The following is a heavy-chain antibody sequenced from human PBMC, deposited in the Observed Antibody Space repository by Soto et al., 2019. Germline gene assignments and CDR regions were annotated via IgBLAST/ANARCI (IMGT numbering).Heavy chain of an antibody. Sequence: QTLSLTCGISGDSVSSNSAAWNWLRQSPSRGLEWLGRTYYRSKWYNDYAVSVESRITINPDTSKNHFSLQLNFVTPEDTAVYFCARGEQYSGRIFDYWGQGTLVTVSS. V-gene: IGHV6-1*01. CDR3: ARGEQYSGRIFDY. CDR1: GDSVSSNSAA. CDR2: TYYRSKWYN. J-gene: IGHJ4*02. D-gene: IGHD1-26*01.